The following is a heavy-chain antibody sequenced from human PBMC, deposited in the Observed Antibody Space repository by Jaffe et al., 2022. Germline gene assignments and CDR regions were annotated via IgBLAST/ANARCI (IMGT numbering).Heavy chain of an antibody. D-gene: IGHD3-10*01. CDR2: IYSGGST. J-gene: IGHJ4*02. V-gene: IGHV3-53*02. CDR3: ARGGVSSTYYFDY. CDR1: GFTVSSNY. Sequence: EVQLVETGGGLIQPGGSLRLSCAASGFTVSSNYMSWVRQAPGKGLEWVSVIYSGGSTYYADSVKGRFTISRDNSKNTLYLQMNSLRAEDTAVYYCARGGVSSTYYFDYWGQGTLVTVSS.